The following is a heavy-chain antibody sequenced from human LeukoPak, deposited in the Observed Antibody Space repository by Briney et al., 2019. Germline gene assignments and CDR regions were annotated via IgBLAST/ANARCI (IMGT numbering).Heavy chain of an antibody. CDR1: GYTFTSYY. CDR3: AREGGEIRLDIVVVPAATPSNWFDP. J-gene: IGHJ5*02. D-gene: IGHD2-2*03. Sequence: SVKVSCKASGYTFTSYYMHWVRQAPGQGLEWMGGIIPIFGTANYAQKFQGRVTITADESTSTAYMELSSLRSEDTAVYYCAREGGEIRLDIVVVPAATPSNWFDPWGQGTLVTVSS. V-gene: IGHV1-69*13. CDR2: IIPIFGTA.